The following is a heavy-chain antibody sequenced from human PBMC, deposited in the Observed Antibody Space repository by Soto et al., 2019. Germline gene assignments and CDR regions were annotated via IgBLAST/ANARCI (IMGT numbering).Heavy chain of an antibody. CDR3: ARGRFMVAATSDYYFDY. CDR2: INHSGST. Sequence: SETLSLTCAVYGGSFSGYYGSWIRQPPGKGLEWIGEINHSGSTNYNPSLKSRVTISVDTSKNQFSLKLSSVTAADTAVYYCARGRFMVAATSDYYFDYWGQGTLVTVSS. J-gene: IGHJ4*02. V-gene: IGHV4-34*01. CDR1: GGSFSGYY. D-gene: IGHD2-15*01.